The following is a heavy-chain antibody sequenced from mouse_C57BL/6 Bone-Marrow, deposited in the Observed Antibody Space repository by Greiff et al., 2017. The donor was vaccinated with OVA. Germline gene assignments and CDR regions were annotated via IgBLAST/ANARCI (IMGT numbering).Heavy chain of an antibody. CDR3: AREGVTEAWFAY. Sequence: VQLKESGPGLVKPSQSLSLTCSVTGYSITSGYYWNWIRQFPGNKLEWMGYISYDVSNNYNPSLKNRIPITRDTSKNQFFLKLNSVTTEDTATCDCAREGVTEAWFAYGGQGTLVTVSA. D-gene: IGHD2-2*01. V-gene: IGHV3-6*01. CDR1: GYSITSGYY. J-gene: IGHJ3*01. CDR2: ISYDVSN.